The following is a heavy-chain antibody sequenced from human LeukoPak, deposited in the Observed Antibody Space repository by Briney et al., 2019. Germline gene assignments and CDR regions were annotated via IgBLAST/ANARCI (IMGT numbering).Heavy chain of an antibody. Sequence: GGSLRLSCAASGFTFSSYSMNWVRQAPGKGLEWVSYISSSSSAIYYADSVKGRLTISRDNAKNSLYLQMNSLRAEDTAVYYCARAYCSGGSCYYAFDIWGQGTMATVSS. V-gene: IGHV3-48*01. D-gene: IGHD2-15*01. J-gene: IGHJ3*02. CDR1: GFTFSSYS. CDR2: ISSSSSAI. CDR3: ARAYCSGGSCYYAFDI.